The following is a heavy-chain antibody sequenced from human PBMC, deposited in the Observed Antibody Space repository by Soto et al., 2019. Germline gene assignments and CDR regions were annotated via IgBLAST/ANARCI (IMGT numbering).Heavy chain of an antibody. CDR2: INHSGVT. J-gene: IGHJ4*02. CDR1: GGSFSDYY. Sequence: SETLSLTCAVYGGSFSDYYWSWIRQPPGKGLEWIGEINHSGVTNYNPSLKSRVTISVDTSKYQFSLKLSSVTAADSAVYYCARGSRRLHHYDTSGYYFYFDYWGQGTLVTVSS. CDR3: ARGSRRLHHYDTSGYYFYFDY. V-gene: IGHV4-34*01. D-gene: IGHD3-22*01.